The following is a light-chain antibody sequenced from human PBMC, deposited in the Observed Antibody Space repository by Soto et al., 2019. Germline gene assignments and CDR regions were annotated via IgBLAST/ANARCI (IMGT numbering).Light chain of an antibody. Sequence: QSALTQPPSASGSLGQSVTISCTGTSSDVGGYNYVSWYQQHPGKAPRLMISEVNKRPSGVPDRFSGSKSGNTASLTVSGLQAEDEADYYCSSYAGSDEGVFGTGTKLTVL. J-gene: IGLJ1*01. CDR1: SSDVGGYNY. CDR2: EVN. CDR3: SSYAGSDEGV. V-gene: IGLV2-8*01.